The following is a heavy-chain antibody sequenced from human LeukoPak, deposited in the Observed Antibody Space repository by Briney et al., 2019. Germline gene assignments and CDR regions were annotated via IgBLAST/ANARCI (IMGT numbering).Heavy chain of an antibody. V-gene: IGHV4-4*07. CDR2: IYTSGST. CDR3: ARDRTPYNWNAFDI. CDR1: GGSISSYY. D-gene: IGHD1-1*01. J-gene: IGHJ3*02. Sequence: PSETLSLTCTASGGSISSYYWSWIRQPAGKGLEWIGRIYTSGSTNYNPSLKSRVTMSVDTSKNQFSLKLSSVTAADTAVYYCARDRTPYNWNAFDIWGQGTMVTVSS.